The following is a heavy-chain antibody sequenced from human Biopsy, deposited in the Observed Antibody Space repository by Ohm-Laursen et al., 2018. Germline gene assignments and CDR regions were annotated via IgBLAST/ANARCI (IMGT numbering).Heavy chain of an antibody. CDR2: VFHSGLT. J-gene: IGHJ2*01. D-gene: IGHD3-16*01. CDR1: GDDSIASYY. V-gene: IGHV4-59*01. Sequence: SQTLSLTCTASGDDSIASYYWSWIRQSPEKGLEWIGFVFHSGLTSYHPSLRSRVSISVDSSKNQFYLNLSSLTPADTAVYFCARGYGGSSRYFDLWGRGTQVTVSS. CDR3: ARGYGGSSRYFDL.